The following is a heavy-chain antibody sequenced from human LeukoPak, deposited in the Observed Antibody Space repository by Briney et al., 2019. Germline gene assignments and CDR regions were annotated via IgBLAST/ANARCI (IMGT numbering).Heavy chain of an antibody. CDR3: ARGPTFAVASSSWRVGNY. J-gene: IGHJ4*02. Sequence: GASVKVSCKASGYTFTSYDINWVRQATRQGLEWMGWMNPNSGNTGYAQKFQGRVTITRNTSISTAYMELSSLRSEDTAVYYCARGPTFAVASSSWRVGNYWGQGTLVTVSS. CDR2: MNPNSGNT. CDR1: GYTFTSYD. V-gene: IGHV1-8*03. D-gene: IGHD6-13*01.